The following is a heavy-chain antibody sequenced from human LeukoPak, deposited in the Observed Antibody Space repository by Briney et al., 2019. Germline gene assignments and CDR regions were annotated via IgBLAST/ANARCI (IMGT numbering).Heavy chain of an antibody. D-gene: IGHD5-12*01. J-gene: IGHJ4*02. CDR3: AREVYSGYPFDY. Sequence: ASVKVSYKASGYTFTSYGINWVRQATGQGLEWMGWISAYNGNTNYAQKLQGRVTMTTDTSTSTAYMELRSLRSDDTAVYYCAREVYSGYPFDYWGQGTLVTVSS. CDR1: GYTFTSYG. V-gene: IGHV1-18*01. CDR2: ISAYNGNT.